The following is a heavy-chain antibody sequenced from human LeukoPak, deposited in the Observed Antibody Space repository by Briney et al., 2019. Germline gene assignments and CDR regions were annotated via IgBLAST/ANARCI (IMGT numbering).Heavy chain of an antibody. CDR1: GFSIGPFW. D-gene: IGHD6-19*01. Sequence: PGGFLRLSCVASGFSIGPFWMTWVRQAPGKGLEWVANIRGDASRLYYVDSVKGRFTISRDNAKNSLYLQMSNLRAEDTSVYYCARDRNYCSSDRCYDVFDIWGQGTMVTVSS. J-gene: IGHJ3*02. CDR2: IRGDASRL. CDR3: ARDRNYCSSDRCYDVFDI. V-gene: IGHV3-7*01.